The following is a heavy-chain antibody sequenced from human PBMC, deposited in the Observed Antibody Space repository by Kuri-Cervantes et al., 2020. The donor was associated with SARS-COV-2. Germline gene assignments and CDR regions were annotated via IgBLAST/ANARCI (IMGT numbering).Heavy chain of an antibody. D-gene: IGHD3-10*01. V-gene: IGHV3-30*02. CDR1: GFTFSSYG. Sequence: GGSLRLSCAASGFTFSSYGMHWVRQAPGKGLEWVAFIRYDGSNKYYADSVKGRVTISRDNSKNTLYLQMNSLRAEDTAVYYCARENYGSGSNFDYWGQGTLVTVSS. J-gene: IGHJ4*02. CDR2: IRYDGSNK. CDR3: ARENYGSGSNFDY.